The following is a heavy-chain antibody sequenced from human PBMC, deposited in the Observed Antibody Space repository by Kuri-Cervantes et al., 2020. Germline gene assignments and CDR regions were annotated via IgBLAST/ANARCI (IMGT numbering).Heavy chain of an antibody. Sequence: SVKVSCKASGGTFSSYAISWVRQAPGQGLEWMGGIIPIFGTANYAQKFQGRVTITADESTSTAYMELSSLRSEDTAVYYCARVRIAARRRYYYYYMDVWGKGTRSPSP. J-gene: IGHJ6*03. V-gene: IGHV1-69*13. CDR1: GGTFSSYA. CDR3: ARVRIAARRRYYYYYMDV. CDR2: IIPIFGTA. D-gene: IGHD6-6*01.